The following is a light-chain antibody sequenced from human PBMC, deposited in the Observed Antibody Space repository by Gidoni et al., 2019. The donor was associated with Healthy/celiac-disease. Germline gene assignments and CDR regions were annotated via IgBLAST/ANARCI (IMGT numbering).Light chain of an antibody. CDR2: QDS. Sequence: SYELTQPPSVSVSPGQTASITCSGDKLGDKYAWWYQQKPGQSPVLVIYQDSKRPSGIPERLSGSNAGNTATLTISGTQAMDEADYYCQAWDSSTVVFGGGTKLIVL. CDR3: QAWDSSTVV. CDR1: KLGDKY. V-gene: IGLV3-1*01. J-gene: IGLJ2*01.